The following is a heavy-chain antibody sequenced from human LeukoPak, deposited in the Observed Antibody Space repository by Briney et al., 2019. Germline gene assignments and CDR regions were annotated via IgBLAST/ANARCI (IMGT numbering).Heavy chain of an antibody. Sequence: PVGSLRLSCAASGFTFSSYAMSWVRQAPGKGLEWVSAISGSGGSTYYADSVNGRFNISRDNSKNTLYLQMNSLRAEATAVYYCAKDHVLAPWTPFDSWGQGTLVTVSS. CDR1: GFTFSSYA. CDR2: ISGSGGST. V-gene: IGHV3-23*01. CDR3: AKDHVLAPWTPFDS. J-gene: IGHJ4*02. D-gene: IGHD3-10*02.